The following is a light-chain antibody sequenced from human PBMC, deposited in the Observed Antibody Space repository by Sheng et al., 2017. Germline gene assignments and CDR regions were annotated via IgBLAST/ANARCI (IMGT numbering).Light chain of an antibody. V-gene: IGKV3-11*01. CDR1: QSVSSY. CDR2: DAS. J-gene: IGKJ4*01. Sequence: EIVLTQSPATLSLSPGERATLSCRASQSVSSYLAWYQQKPGQAPRLLIYDASNRATGIPARFSGSGSGTDFTLTISSLEPEDFAVYYCQQRSNWQLTFGGGTKVE. CDR3: QQRSNWQLT.